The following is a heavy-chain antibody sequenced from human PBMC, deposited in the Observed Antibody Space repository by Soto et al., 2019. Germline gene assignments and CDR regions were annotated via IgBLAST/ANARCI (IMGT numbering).Heavy chain of an antibody. CDR3: ATDNKGMAGKIFDY. V-gene: IGHV3-15*07. J-gene: IGHJ4*02. Sequence: GGSLRLSCAASGFSFINAWMNWVRQAPGKGLEWVGRIKSTSYGGTTDYAAPVKGRFTISRDDSKNTLYLQMNSLKTEDTAVYYCATDNKGMAGKIFDYWGQGTLVTVSS. CDR2: IKSTSYGGTT. CDR1: GFSFINAW. D-gene: IGHD3-10*01.